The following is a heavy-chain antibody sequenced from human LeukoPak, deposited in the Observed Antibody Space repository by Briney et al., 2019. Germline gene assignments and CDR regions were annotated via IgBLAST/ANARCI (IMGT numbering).Heavy chain of an antibody. V-gene: IGHV3-23*01. CDR1: GFSFSSYV. Sequence: GGSLRLSCAASGFSFSSYVMSWVRQAPGKGLEWVSAISGSGGSTYYADSVKGRFTISRDNSKNTLYLQMNSLRAEDTAVYYCAKLGTSGYYHSWGQGTLVTVSS. D-gene: IGHD3-22*01. CDR2: ISGSGGST. J-gene: IGHJ4*02. CDR3: AKLGTSGYYHS.